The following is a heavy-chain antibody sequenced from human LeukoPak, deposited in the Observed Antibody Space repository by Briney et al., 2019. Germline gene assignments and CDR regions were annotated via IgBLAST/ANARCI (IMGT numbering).Heavy chain of an antibody. CDR3: ARSNWAALGG. CDR1: GGSISPYY. CDR2: VYTSGST. V-gene: IGHV4-4*07. Sequence: SETLSLTCTVSGGSISPYYWSWIRQPAGKGLEWIGRVYTSGSTDYNPSLKSRVTMSLDTSKKEFSLKLSSVTAADTAVYYCARSNWAALGGWGQGTLVTVSS. D-gene: IGHD7-27*01. J-gene: IGHJ4*02.